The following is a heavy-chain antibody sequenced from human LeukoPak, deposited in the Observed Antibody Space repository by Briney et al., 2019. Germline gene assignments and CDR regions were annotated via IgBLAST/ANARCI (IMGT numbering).Heavy chain of an antibody. J-gene: IGHJ6*03. D-gene: IGHD3-10*01. CDR1: GGSISSYY. CDR3: ASNGGYYYYYMDV. V-gene: IGHV4-59*01. Sequence: SETLSLTCTVSGGSISSYYWSWIRQPPGKGLGWIGYIYYSGSTNYNPSLKSRVTISVDTSKNQFSLKLSSVTAADTAVYYCASNGGYYYYYMDVWGKGTTVTVSS. CDR2: IYYSGST.